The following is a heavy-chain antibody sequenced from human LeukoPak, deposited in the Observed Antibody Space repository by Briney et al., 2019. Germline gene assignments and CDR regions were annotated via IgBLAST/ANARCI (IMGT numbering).Heavy chain of an antibody. Sequence: GGSLRLSCAASGXTFSTHAVIWVRQAPGKGPEWVSCITGSGTGTYYTDSVKGRFTTSRENSNDTLYLQMNSLRAEDTAVYYCVKGRDYNDASAYYIGDYWGQGTLVTVSS. V-gene: IGHV3-23*01. J-gene: IGHJ4*02. CDR3: VKGRDYNDASAYYIGDY. D-gene: IGHD3-22*01. CDR2: ITGSGTGT. CDR1: GXTFSTHA.